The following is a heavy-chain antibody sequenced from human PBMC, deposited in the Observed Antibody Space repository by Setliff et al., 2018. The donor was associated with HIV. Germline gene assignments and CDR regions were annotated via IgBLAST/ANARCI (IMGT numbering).Heavy chain of an antibody. CDR2: IYHTGTT. Sequence: SETLSLTCRVSGMSVSGYYWSWIRQSPGKGLEWIGYIYHTGTTSYNPSLKSRVTIQIDRSNNHFSLNLRSATTADTAVYYCARGRRSTSSYYYYCYMDVWGQGTRVTVSS. D-gene: IGHD2-2*01. CDR1: GMSVSGYY. J-gene: IGHJ6*03. V-gene: IGHV4-59*02. CDR3: ARGRRSTSSYYYYCYMDV.